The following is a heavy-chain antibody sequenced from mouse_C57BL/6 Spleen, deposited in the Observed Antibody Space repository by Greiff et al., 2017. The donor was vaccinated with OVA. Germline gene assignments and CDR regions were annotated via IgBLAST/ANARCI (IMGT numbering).Heavy chain of an antibody. CDR1: GFTFSSYG. J-gene: IGHJ4*01. V-gene: IGHV5-6*02. Sequence: DVKLVESGGDLVKPGGSLKLSCAASGFTFSSYGMSWVSQTPDKRLEWVATISSGGSYTYYPDSVKGRFTISRDNAKNTLYLQMSSLKSEDTAMYYCARPLPYYAMDYWGQGTSVTVSS. CDR2: ISSGGSYT. CDR3: ARPLPYYAMDY.